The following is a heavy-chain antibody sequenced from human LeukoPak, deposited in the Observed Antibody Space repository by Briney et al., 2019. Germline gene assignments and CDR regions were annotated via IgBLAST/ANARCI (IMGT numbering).Heavy chain of an antibody. CDR3: ARGFGSGYPIPDY. J-gene: IGHJ4*02. Sequence: GGSLRLSCAASGFTFSSYSMNWVRQAPGKGLVWVSRINSDGSSTSYADSVKGRFTISRDNAKNTLYLQMNSLRAEYTAVYYCARGFGSGYPIPDYWGQGPLVTVSS. CDR2: INSDGSST. CDR1: GFTFSSYS. V-gene: IGHV3-74*01. D-gene: IGHD3-22*01.